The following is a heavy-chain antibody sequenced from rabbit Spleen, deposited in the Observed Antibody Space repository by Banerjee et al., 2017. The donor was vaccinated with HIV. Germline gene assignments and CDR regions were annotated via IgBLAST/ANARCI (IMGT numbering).Heavy chain of an antibody. Sequence: QSLEESGGDLVKPGASLTLTCTASGFSFSAGYYMCWVRQAPGKGLEWIACIHGGSKNNIYYASWAKGRFTISKASSTTVTLQMTSLTAADTATYFCATSDTSDWAFTLWGQGTLVTVS. CDR2: IHGGSKNNI. V-gene: IGHV1S40*01. J-gene: IGHJ4*01. CDR3: ATSDTSDWAFTL. D-gene: IGHD4-1*01. CDR1: GFSFSAGYY.